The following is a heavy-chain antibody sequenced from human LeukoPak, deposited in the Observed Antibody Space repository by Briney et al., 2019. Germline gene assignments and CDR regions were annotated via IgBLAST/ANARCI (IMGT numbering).Heavy chain of an antibody. Sequence: ASVRVSCTTSGYTFSGNYIYWVRQAPGRGLEWMGWINPNSGDTNYAQKFQGRVTMTRDTSISTAYMDLSSLISDDTAVYYCARGGSSSGSYYYGVDAWGQGTTVTVSS. CDR1: GYTFSGNY. V-gene: IGHV1-2*02. D-gene: IGHD3-10*01. CDR3: ARGGSSSGSYYYGVDA. J-gene: IGHJ6*02. CDR2: INPNSGDT.